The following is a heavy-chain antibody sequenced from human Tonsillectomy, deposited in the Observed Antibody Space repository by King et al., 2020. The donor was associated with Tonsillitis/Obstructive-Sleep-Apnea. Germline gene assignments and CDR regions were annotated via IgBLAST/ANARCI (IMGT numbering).Heavy chain of an antibody. CDR1: GFTFSSYG. Sequence: VQLVESGGGVVQPGRSLRLSCAASGFTFSSYGMHWVRQAPGKGQEWVAVIWYDGSNKYYADSVKGRFTISRDNSKNTLYLQMNSLRAEDTAVYYCASISWGLPECGPGAFDIWGQGTMVTVSS. D-gene: IGHD1-14*01. V-gene: IGHV3-33*01. J-gene: IGHJ3*02. CDR2: IWYDGSNK. CDR3: ASISWGLPECGPGAFDI.